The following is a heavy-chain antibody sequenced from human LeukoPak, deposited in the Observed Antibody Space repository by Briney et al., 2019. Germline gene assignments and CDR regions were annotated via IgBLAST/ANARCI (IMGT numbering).Heavy chain of an antibody. D-gene: IGHD3-10*01. Sequence: SETLSLTCAVYGGSFSGYYWSWIRQPPGKGLEWIGEINHSGSTNYNPSLKSRVTISVDTSKNQFSLKLSSVTAADTAVYYCARGPAPHYYGWGSPRGRHFDYWGQGTLVTVSS. V-gene: IGHV4-34*01. CDR1: GGSFSGYY. CDR3: ARGPAPHYYGWGSPRGRHFDY. CDR2: INHSGST. J-gene: IGHJ4*02.